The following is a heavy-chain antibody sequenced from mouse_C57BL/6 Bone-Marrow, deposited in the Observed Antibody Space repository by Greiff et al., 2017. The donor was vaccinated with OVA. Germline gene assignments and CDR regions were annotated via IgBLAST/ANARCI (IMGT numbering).Heavy chain of an antibody. J-gene: IGHJ1*03. CDR3: ARGYYGSSYGWYFDV. V-gene: IGHV1-82*01. D-gene: IGHD1-1*01. CDR1: GYAFSSSW. Sequence: QVQLQQSGPELVKPGASVKISCKASGYAFSSSWMNWVKQRPGKGLEWIGRIYPGDGDTNYNGKFKGKATLTADKSSSTAYMQLSSLTSEDSAVYFCARGYYGSSYGWYFDVWGTGTTVTVSS. CDR2: IYPGDGDT.